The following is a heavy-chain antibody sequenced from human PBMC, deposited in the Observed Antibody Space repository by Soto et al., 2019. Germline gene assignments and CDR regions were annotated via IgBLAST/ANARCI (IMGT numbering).Heavy chain of an antibody. D-gene: IGHD3-10*01. CDR3: ARGRLWSFDF. V-gene: IGHV3-48*02. CDR1: GFSFSSYS. CDR2: IDSSSSAI. Sequence: QLVESGGGLVQPGGSLRLSCAASGFSFSSYSMTWVRQAPGKGLEWVSYIDSSSSAIYYADSVKGRFTISRDNAKNSLYLQMNSLRDDDTAVYYCARGRLWSFDFWGQGTLVTVSS. J-gene: IGHJ4*02.